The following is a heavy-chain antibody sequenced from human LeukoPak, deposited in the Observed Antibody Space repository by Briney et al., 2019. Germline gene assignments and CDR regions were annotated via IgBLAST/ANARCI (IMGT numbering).Heavy chain of an antibody. CDR1: GGSFSGYY. D-gene: IGHD5-12*01. V-gene: IGHV4-34*01. CDR3: ASFGPIVATPHRNWFDP. Sequence: SSETLSLTCAVYGGSFSGYYWSWIRQPPGKGLEWIGEINHSGSTNYNPSLKSRVTISVDTSKNQFSLKLSSVTAADTAVYYCASFGPIVATPHRNWFDPWGQGTLVTVSS. J-gene: IGHJ5*02. CDR2: INHSGST.